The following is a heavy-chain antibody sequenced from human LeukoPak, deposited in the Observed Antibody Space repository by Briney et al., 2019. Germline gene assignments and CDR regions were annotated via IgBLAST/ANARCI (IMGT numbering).Heavy chain of an antibody. Sequence: GASVKVSCKASGYTFTSYYMHWVRQAPGQGLEWMGIINPSGGNTNYAQKLQGRATMTRDTSTSTAYMELSSLRSEDTAVYYCARSPSGAYYYNGMDGWGQGTTVTVSS. J-gene: IGHJ6*01. V-gene: IGHV1-46*01. D-gene: IGHD3-10*01. CDR2: INPSGGNT. CDR3: ARSPSGAYYYNGMDG. CDR1: GYTFTSYY.